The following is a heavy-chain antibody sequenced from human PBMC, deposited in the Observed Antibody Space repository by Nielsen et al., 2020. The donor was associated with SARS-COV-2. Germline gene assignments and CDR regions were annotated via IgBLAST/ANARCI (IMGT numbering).Heavy chain of an antibody. V-gene: IGHV3-30-3*01. D-gene: IGHD3-3*01. CDR1: GFTFSRSA. Sequence: GESLKISCAASGFTFSRSAMHWVRQAPGKGLEWVAVISYDGGNKYYGDSVKGRFTISRDNAKSSLSLQMNSLTAEDTAVYYCARVAFWSGYDYWGQGALVTVSS. CDR2: ISYDGGNK. CDR3: ARVAFWSGYDY. J-gene: IGHJ4*02.